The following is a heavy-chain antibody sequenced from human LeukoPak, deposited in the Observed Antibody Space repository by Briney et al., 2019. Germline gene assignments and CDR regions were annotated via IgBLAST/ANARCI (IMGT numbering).Heavy chain of an antibody. CDR2: IYYSGSI. D-gene: IGHD6-13*01. V-gene: IGHV4-31*03. J-gene: IGHJ2*01. CDR1: GGSLSRGGYH. Sequence: SETLSLTCTVSGGSLSRGGYHWSWLRQHPGKGLEWVGYIYYSGSIYYNPSLKSRVTISVDTSKNQFSRKLSSVTAADTAVYYCASFIAAAGDWYFDLWGRGTLVTVSS. CDR3: ASFIAAAGDWYFDL.